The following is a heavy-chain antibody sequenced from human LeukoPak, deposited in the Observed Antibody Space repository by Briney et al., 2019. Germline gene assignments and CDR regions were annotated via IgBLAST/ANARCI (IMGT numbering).Heavy chain of an antibody. CDR3: ARNGASSGRPYHLDY. J-gene: IGHJ4*02. CDR1: KFTFSDYG. V-gene: IGHV3-48*01. D-gene: IGHD6-19*01. CDR2: ISSSSSTI. Sequence: GGSLRLSSAASKFTFSDYGMNWVRRAPGKGLEWVSYISSSSSTIYYGDSVKGRFTISRDNAENSLYLQMNGLRAEDTAVYFCARNGASSGRPYHLDYWGQGTLVTVSS.